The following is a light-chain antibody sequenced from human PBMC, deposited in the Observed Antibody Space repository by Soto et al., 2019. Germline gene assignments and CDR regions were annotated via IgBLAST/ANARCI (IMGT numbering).Light chain of an antibody. CDR3: QKYNSAPQT. J-gene: IGKJ1*01. CDR1: RNISNY. CDR2: AAS. Sequence: DIQMTQSPSSLSASVGDRVTITCRASRNISNYLAWYQQKPGEVPKVLIYAASTLHSGVPSRFSGSGSATDFTLTISSLQPEDVATYYCQKYNSAPQTFGQGTKVDI. V-gene: IGKV1-27*01.